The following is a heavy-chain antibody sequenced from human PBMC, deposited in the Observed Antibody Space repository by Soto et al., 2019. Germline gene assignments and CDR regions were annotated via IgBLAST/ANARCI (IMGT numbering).Heavy chain of an antibody. CDR3: ARLKLGSYFWFFDY. CDR2: VYNSANT. CDR1: GGSGDSGRYY. D-gene: IGHD1-26*01. J-gene: IGHJ4*01. Sequence: ENTSETLSLTCIVSGGSGDSGRYYWGWVRQPPGKGLEWIGSVYNSANTYYTPSLKSRVTISVDMSKNQVSLRLNSVTAVVTAVYYCARLKLGSYFWFFDYWGRGTLVTVSS. V-gene: IGHV4-39*01.